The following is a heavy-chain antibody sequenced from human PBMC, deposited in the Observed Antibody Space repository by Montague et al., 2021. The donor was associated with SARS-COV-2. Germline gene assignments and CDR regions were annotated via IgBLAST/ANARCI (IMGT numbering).Heavy chain of an antibody. CDR3: ARDGYSSGWNGLHWFDP. CDR2: IYTSGST. CDR1: GGSISSGSYY. D-gene: IGHD6-25*01. V-gene: IGHV4-61*02. J-gene: IGHJ5*02. Sequence: TLSLTCTVPGGSISSGSYYWNWIRQPAGKGLEWIGRIYTSGSTNYNPSLKSRVTISVDTSKNQFSLKLSSVTAADTAVYCCARDGYSSGWNGLHWFDPWGQGTLVTVSS.